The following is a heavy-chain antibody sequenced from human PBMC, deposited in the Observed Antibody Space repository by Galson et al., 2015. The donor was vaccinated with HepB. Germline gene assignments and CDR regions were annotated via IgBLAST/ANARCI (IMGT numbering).Heavy chain of an antibody. D-gene: IGHD2-2*01. CDR1: GLTFSNYC. Sequence: SLRLSCAASGLTFSNYCMSWVRQAPGKGLEWVANINQDGSVKYFLDSVKGRFTISRDNAKNSLFLQMNSLRVDDTAVYYCARDLPTATSWWGDYSFAYWGQGTLVTVSS. J-gene: IGHJ4*02. CDR3: ARDLPTATSWWGDYSFAY. V-gene: IGHV3-7*03. CDR2: INQDGSVK.